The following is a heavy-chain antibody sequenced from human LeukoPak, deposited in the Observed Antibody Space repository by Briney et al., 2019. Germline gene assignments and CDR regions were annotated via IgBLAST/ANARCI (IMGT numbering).Heavy chain of an antibody. Sequence: SETLSLTCTVSGGSISSSSYYWGWIRQPPGKGLEWIGSIYYSGSTYYNSSLKSRVTVSIDTSMNQFSLKLRSVTAADTAVYYCARAEVTTSSLDSWGQGTLVTVSS. CDR2: IYYSGST. V-gene: IGHV4-39*01. CDR3: ARAEVTTSSLDS. J-gene: IGHJ4*02. CDR1: GGSISSSSYY. D-gene: IGHD4-17*01.